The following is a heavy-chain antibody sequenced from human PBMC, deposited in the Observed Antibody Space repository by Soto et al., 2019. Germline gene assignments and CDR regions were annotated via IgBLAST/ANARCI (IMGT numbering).Heavy chain of an antibody. CDR1: GGSISSYY. D-gene: IGHD2-15*01. Sequence: SETLSLTCTVSGGSISSYYWSWIRQPPGKGLEWIGYIYYSGSTNYNPSLKSRVTISVDTSKNQFSLKLSSVTAADTAVYYCAVTLDCSGGSCYFDYWGQGTLGTVSS. CDR2: IYYSGST. V-gene: IGHV4-59*01. J-gene: IGHJ4*02. CDR3: AVTLDCSGGSCYFDY.